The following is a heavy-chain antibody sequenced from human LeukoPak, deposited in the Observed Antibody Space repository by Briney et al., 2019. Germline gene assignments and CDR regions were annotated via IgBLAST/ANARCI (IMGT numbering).Heavy chain of an antibody. CDR3: ARDQYDTWSRRGNFDS. CDR2: IRHDSSDI. V-gene: IGHV3-48*01. Sequence: PGGSLRLSCAVSGFTFSTYSMNWVRQAPGKGLEWISFIRHDSSDIYYADSVKGRFTISRDNARDSLYLQMNSLRAEDTAVYYCARDQYDTWSRRGNFDSWGQGTLVIVSS. D-gene: IGHD3-3*01. CDR1: GFTFSTYS. J-gene: IGHJ4*02.